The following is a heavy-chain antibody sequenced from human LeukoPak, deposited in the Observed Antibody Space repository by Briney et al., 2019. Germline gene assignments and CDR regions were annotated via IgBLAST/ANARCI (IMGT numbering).Heavy chain of an antibody. J-gene: IGHJ5*02. V-gene: IGHV4-61*02. CDR3: ARTTDYYDSIEWFDP. Sequence: SETLSLTCTASGGSISSGSYYWSWIRQPAGKGLEWIGRIYTSGSTNYNPSLKSRVTISVDTSKNQFSLKLSSVTAADTAVYYCARTTDYYDSIEWFDPWGQGTLVTVSS. CDR1: GGSISSGSYY. CDR2: IYTSGST. D-gene: IGHD3-22*01.